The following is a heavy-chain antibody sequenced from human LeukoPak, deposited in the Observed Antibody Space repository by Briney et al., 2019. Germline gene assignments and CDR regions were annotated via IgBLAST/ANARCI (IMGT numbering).Heavy chain of an antibody. J-gene: IGHJ3*02. Sequence: GGSLRLSCAASGFSFSSYAMSWVRQAPGRGLEWVSTISHSGGSAYYADSVKGRFTISRDNSKNTLYLQMNSLRAEDTAVYYCAKGPLLSGCSSASCYGVGDAFDIWGQGTMVTVSS. CDR1: GFSFSSYA. D-gene: IGHD2-2*01. CDR3: AKGPLLSGCSSASCYGVGDAFDI. CDR2: ISHSGGSA. V-gene: IGHV3-23*01.